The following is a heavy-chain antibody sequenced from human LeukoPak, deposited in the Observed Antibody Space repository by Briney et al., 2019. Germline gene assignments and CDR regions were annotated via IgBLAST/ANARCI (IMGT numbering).Heavy chain of an antibody. D-gene: IGHD1-1*01. V-gene: IGHV3-48*03. CDR3: ARGGHDPGIPFDI. CDR1: GFTFSSYE. CDR2: ISSRGSDI. Sequence: GGSVRLSCAASGFTFSSYEMNWVRQAPGKGVEWGSYISSRGSDIYYADSVKGRFTISRDNAKNSLYLQMNSLRADDTAVYYCARGGHDPGIPFDIWGQGTMVTVSS. J-gene: IGHJ3*02.